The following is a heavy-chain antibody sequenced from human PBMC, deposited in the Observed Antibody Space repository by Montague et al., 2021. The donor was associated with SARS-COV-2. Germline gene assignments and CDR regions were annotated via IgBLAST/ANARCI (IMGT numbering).Heavy chain of an antibody. CDR3: AHRGMIRGLIFDY. D-gene: IGHD3-10*01. CDR1: GFSLRSDDEG. CDR2: IYWNGDK. Sequence: PALVKPTQTLTLTCTFSGFSLRSDDEGVAWIRQSPGQALEWLAVIYWNGDKRYSPSLQRRLTITKDTSENQVVLTMTNMDPVDTATYYCAHRGMIRGLIFDYWGQGTLGTFSS. V-gene: IGHV2-5*01. J-gene: IGHJ4*02.